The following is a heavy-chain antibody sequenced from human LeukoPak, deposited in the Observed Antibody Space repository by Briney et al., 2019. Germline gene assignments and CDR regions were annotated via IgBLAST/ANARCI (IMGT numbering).Heavy chain of an antibody. CDR1: GCTFTGYY. V-gene: IGHV1-2*02. CDR3: ARGFYGGYNWFDP. J-gene: IGHJ5*02. CDR2: INPNSGGT. D-gene: IGHD5-12*01. Sequence: ASVKVSCKASGCTFTGYYMHWVRQAPGQGLEWMGWINPNSGGTNYAQKFQGRVTMTRDTSISTAYMELSRLRSDDTAVYYCARGFYGGYNWFDPWGQGTLVTVSS.